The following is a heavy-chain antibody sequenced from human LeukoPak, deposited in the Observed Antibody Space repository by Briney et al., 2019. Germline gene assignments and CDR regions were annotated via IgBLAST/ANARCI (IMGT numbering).Heavy chain of an antibody. V-gene: IGHV1-69*05. D-gene: IGHD4-11*01. Sequence: SVKVSCKASGGTFSSHAISWVRQAPGQGLEWMGGVNPIFHTPTYAKKFQGRLTITKDESMSTASMDLSSLISDDTAVYYCARGRTTGEFDYWGQGTLVTVSS. J-gene: IGHJ4*02. CDR2: VNPIFHTP. CDR1: GGTFSSHA. CDR3: ARGRTTGEFDY.